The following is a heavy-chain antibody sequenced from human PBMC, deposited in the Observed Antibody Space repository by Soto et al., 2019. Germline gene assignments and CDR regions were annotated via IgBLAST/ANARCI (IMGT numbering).Heavy chain of an antibody. Sequence: ASVKVSCQASGYTFTSYYMQWVRQAPGQGVEWVGIINPSGGGTSYAQKFQGRVTMTRDTSTSTVYMELSSLRSEDTAVYYCARDFIVVVTARKYYYYYGMDVWGQGTTVTVSS. V-gene: IGHV1-46*01. CDR1: GYTFTSYY. CDR2: INPSGGGT. D-gene: IGHD2-21*02. J-gene: IGHJ6*02. CDR3: ARDFIVVVTARKYYYYYGMDV.